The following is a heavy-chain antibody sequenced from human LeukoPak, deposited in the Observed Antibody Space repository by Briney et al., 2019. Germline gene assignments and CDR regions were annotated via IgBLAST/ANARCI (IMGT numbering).Heavy chain of an antibody. D-gene: IGHD5-18*01. J-gene: IGHJ4*02. CDR1: GFTFSSYA. CDR3: ARDEWDTAMVPGDY. V-gene: IGHV3-64*01. CDR2: ISSNGGST. Sequence: GGSLRLSCAASGFTFSSYAMHWVRQAPGKGLEYVSAISSNGGSTYYANSVKGRFTISRDNSKNTLYLQMGSLRAEDMAVYYCARDEWDTAMVPGDYWGQGTLVTVSS.